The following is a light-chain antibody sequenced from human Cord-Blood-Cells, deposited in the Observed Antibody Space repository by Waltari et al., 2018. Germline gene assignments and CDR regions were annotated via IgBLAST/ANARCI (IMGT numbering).Light chain of an antibody. CDR2: DVS. V-gene: IGLV2-14*01. CDR3: SSYPSSSTYV. Sequence: QSALTQPASVSGSPGQSITISCTGTSSDVGGYNYVSWYQQHPGKAPKLMIDDVSNRPSGVSIRFSASKSGNTASLTISGLQAADEADYYCSSYPSSSTYVFGTGTKVTVL. J-gene: IGLJ1*01. CDR1: SSDVGGYNY.